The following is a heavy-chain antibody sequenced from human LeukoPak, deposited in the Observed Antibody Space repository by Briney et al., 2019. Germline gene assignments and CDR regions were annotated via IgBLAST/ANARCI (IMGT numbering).Heavy chain of an antibody. V-gene: IGHV4-59*01. Sequence: PSETLSLTRTVSGGSISSYYWSWIRQPPGKGLEWIGYIYYSGSTNYNPSLKSRVTISVDTSKNQFSLKLSSVTAADTAVYYRARFSSGYTDYWGQGTLVTVSS. CDR3: ARFSSGYTDY. J-gene: IGHJ4*02. D-gene: IGHD3-3*01. CDR1: GGSISSYY. CDR2: IYYSGST.